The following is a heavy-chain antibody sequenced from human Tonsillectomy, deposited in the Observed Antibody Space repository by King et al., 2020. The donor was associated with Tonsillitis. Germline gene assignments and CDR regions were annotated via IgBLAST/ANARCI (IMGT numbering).Heavy chain of an antibody. J-gene: IGHJ6*02. D-gene: IGHD3-10*02. CDR3: ANLLVFGVEGVDV. V-gene: IGHV4-34*01. Sequence: VQLQQWGEGLLKPSETLSLTCAVYGGSFSGYYWSWIRQPPGKGLEWIGEINHSGSTNYNASLKSRVTMSVDTSKNQFSLKLSSLTAADTAVYYCANLLVFGVEGVDVWGQGTTVTVSS. CDR1: GGSFSGYY. CDR2: INHSGST.